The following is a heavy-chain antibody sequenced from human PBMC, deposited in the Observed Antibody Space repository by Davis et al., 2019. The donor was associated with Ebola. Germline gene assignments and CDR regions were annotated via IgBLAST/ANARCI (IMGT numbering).Heavy chain of an antibody. CDR2: IIPIFGTA. CDR1: GYTFTSYD. D-gene: IGHD3-22*01. J-gene: IGHJ5*02. CDR3: ARGYYYDSSGYRWFDP. Sequence: SVKVSCKASGYTFTSYDINWVRQATGQGLEWMGWIIPIFGTANYAQKFQGRVTITADESTSTAYMELSSLRSEDTAVYYCARGYYYDSSGYRWFDPWGQGTLVTVSS. V-gene: IGHV1-69*13.